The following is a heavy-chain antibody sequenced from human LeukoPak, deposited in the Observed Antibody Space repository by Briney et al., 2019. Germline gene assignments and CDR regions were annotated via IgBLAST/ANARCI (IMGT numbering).Heavy chain of an antibody. D-gene: IGHD6-13*01. J-gene: IGHJ4*02. CDR2: ISGSGDST. CDR3: AKTRPLDSSSWSHGDY. CDR1: GFTFSSYA. Sequence: GGSLRLSCAASGFTFSSYAMSWVRQAPGKGLEWVSAISGSGDSTYCGDSVKGRFTISRDNSKNTLYLQMNSLRAEDTAVYYCAKTRPLDSSSWSHGDYWGQGTLVTVSS. V-gene: IGHV3-23*01.